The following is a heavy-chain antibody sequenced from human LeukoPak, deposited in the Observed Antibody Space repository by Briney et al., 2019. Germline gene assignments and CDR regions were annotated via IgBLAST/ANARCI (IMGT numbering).Heavy chain of an antibody. J-gene: IGHJ4*02. CDR3: ARSSGYYGSVDY. CDR1: GGSIGTYY. Sequence: SETLSLTCTVSGGSIGTYYWSWIRQPPGRGLEWIGYVHYSGSTRYSPSLKGRVTISVDTSKNQFSLKLSSVTAADTAVYYCARSSGYYGSVDYWGQGTLVTVSS. V-gene: IGHV4-59*01. CDR2: VHYSGST. D-gene: IGHD3-22*01.